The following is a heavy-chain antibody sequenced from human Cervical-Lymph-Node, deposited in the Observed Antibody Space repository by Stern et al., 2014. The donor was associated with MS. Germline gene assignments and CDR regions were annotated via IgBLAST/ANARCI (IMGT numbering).Heavy chain of an antibody. CDR2: IIPIFGTP. CDR3: ATVSTVTVGTMDV. Sequence: QMQLVQSGAEVKKLGSSVKVSCKASGGTFSTQAINWVRQAPGQGLEWVGGIIPIFGTPNYAQKVQDRVTITADESTSTAYMDLSSLTSEDTAVYYCATVSTVTVGTMDVWGQGTTVTVSS. J-gene: IGHJ6*02. D-gene: IGHD4-17*01. V-gene: IGHV1-69*01. CDR1: GGTFSTQA.